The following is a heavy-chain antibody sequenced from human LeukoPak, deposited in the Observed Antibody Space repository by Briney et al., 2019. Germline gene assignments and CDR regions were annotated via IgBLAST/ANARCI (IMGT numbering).Heavy chain of an antibody. J-gene: IGHJ6*03. CDR3: ARGPQLVGYYYIDV. D-gene: IGHD1-1*01. Sequence: SQTLSLTCAISGDSVSSNSAAWNWIRQSPSRGLEWLGRTYYRSKWYNDYAVSVRSRITVNPDTSKNQFSLQLNSVTPDDTAVYYCARGPQLVGYYYIDVWDTGTTVTVSS. V-gene: IGHV6-1*01. CDR1: GDSVSSNSAA. CDR2: TYYRSKWYN.